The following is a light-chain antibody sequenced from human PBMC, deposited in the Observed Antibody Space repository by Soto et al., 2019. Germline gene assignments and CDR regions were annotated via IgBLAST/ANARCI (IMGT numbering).Light chain of an antibody. CDR3: QQYDYWPRT. CDR1: QSVTSN. V-gene: IGKV3-15*01. Sequence: ETLMTQSPSTLSSSPGDRATLSCRASQSVTSNLAWYQQKLGQAPRVLIYGASTRATGIPDRFSGSGSGTEFTLTISSLQSEDFAVYYCQQYDYWPRTFGQGTKVDIK. J-gene: IGKJ1*01. CDR2: GAS.